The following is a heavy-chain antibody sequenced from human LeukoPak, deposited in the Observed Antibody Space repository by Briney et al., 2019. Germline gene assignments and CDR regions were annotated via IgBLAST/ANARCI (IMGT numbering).Heavy chain of an antibody. V-gene: IGHV3-48*01. D-gene: IGHD3-10*01. CDR1: GFTFSSYS. CDR2: ISSSSSTI. CDR3: ARFGGNYYYYYYMDV. Sequence: GGSRRLSCAASGFTFSSYSMNWVRQAPGKGLEWVSYISSSSSTIYYADSVKGRFTISRDNAKNSLYLQMNSLRAEDTAVYYCARFGGNYYYYYYMDVWGKGTTVTVSS. J-gene: IGHJ6*03.